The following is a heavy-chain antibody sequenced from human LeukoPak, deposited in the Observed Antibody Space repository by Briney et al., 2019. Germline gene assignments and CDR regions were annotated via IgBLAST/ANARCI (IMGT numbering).Heavy chain of an antibody. CDR3: AKPPVFGVAY. CDR2: ISYDGSNK. J-gene: IGHJ4*02. CDR1: GFTFSSYA. D-gene: IGHD3-3*01. V-gene: IGHV3-30-3*02. Sequence: PGRSLRLSCAASGFTFSSYAMHWVRQAPGKGLEWVAVISYDGSNKYYADSVKGRFTISRDNSKNTLYLQMNSLRAEDTAVYYCAKPPVFGVAYWGQGTLVTVSS.